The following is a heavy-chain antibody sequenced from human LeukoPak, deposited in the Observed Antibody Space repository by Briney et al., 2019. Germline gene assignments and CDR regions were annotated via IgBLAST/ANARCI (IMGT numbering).Heavy chain of an antibody. CDR2: INHSGST. CDR1: GGSFSGYY. Sequence: PETLSLTCAVYGGSFSGYYWNWIRQPPGKGLEWIGEINHSGSTNYNPSLKSRVTISQDTSKKQFSLKLNSVTAADTAVYFCARGRYSFGYWGQGTL. CDR3: ARGRYSFGY. V-gene: IGHV4-34*01. D-gene: IGHD5-18*01. J-gene: IGHJ4*02.